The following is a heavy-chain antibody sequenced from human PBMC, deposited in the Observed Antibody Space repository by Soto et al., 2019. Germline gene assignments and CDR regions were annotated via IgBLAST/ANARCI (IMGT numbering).Heavy chain of an antibody. CDR2: ISKNGKNK. V-gene: IGHV3-30*03. Sequence: GGSLRLSCAASGFIFSSYGMHWVRQSPGKGLEWVALISKNGKNKYYADSVNGRFTISRDNSQNTLQLQMNSLRAEDTAVYYCATEGDYSDISTGYFSRKAYFDSWGQGILVTVSS. CDR3: ATEGDYSDISTGYFSRKAYFDS. CDR1: GFIFSSYG. D-gene: IGHD3-9*01. J-gene: IGHJ4*02.